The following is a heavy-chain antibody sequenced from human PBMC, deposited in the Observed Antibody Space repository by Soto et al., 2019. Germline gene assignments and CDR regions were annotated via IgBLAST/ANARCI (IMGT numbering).Heavy chain of an antibody. V-gene: IGHV3-15*07. J-gene: IGHJ4*02. CDR2: IKSEADGGTT. CDR3: TTDYYGSGRASN. Sequence: EVQLVESGGDLVKPGGSLRLSCAASGFTFTNAWMNWVRQAPGKGLEWVGHIKSEADGGTTDYAAAVRGRFTISRDDSKNTLYLQMNSLKTYDTAVYYCTTDYYGSGRASNWGQGTLVTDSS. D-gene: IGHD3-10*01. CDR1: GFTFTNAW.